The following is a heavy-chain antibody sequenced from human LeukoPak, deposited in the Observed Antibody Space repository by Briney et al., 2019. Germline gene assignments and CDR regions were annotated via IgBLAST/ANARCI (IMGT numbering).Heavy chain of an antibody. J-gene: IGHJ4*02. CDR1: GFTFSRYW. Sequence: GGSLRLSCAASGFTFSRYWMSWVRQAPGKGLEWVANIKEDGSGKYYVDSVKGRFTISRDNAKNSLYLQMNSLRVEDTAVYYCAREIEDYDSSGDRIGLCWGQGTLVTVSS. CDR3: AREIEDYDSSGDRIGLC. CDR2: IKEDGSGK. D-gene: IGHD3-22*01. V-gene: IGHV3-7*01.